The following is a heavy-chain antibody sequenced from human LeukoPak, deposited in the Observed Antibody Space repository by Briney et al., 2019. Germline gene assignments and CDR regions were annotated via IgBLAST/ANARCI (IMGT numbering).Heavy chain of an antibody. V-gene: IGHV3-53*01. J-gene: IGHJ3*01. D-gene: IGHD1-26*01. Sequence: GGSLRLSCAASGFAVSSNYMSWVRQAPGKGLEWVSVTYSGGSTYYADSVKGRFTISRDNSKNMLYLQMNSLRAEDTAVYYCTGGSYAGAFDFWGQGTMVTVSS. CDR3: TGGSYAGAFDF. CDR2: TYSGGST. CDR1: GFAVSSNY.